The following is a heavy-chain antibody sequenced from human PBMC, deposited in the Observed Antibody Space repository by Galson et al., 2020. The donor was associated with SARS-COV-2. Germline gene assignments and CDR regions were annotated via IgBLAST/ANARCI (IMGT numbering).Heavy chain of an antibody. CDR1: GYTLTELS. D-gene: IGHD2-8*01. Sequence: ASVKVSCKVSGYTLTELSMHWVRQAPGKGLEWMGGFDPEDGETTYAQKFQGRVTMTEDTSTDTAYMELSSLRSEDTAVYYCATSTPHCTNGVCYTNGFDPWGQGTLVTVSS. CDR3: ATSTPHCTNGVCYTNGFDP. CDR2: FDPEDGET. J-gene: IGHJ5*02. V-gene: IGHV1-24*01.